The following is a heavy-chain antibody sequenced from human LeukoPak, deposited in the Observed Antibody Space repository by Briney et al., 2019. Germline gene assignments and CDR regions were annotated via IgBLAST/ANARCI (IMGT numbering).Heavy chain of an antibody. CDR3: ARGWWGIDY. CDR1: GFTFSSYW. J-gene: IGHJ4*02. V-gene: IGHV3-74*01. Sequence: GGPLRLSCAASGFTFSSYWMHWVRQAPGKGLVWVSHIDTDGSDTTYADSVKGRFTISRDNAKNTLYLQMNSLRPDDTAVYYCARGWWGIDYWGQGTLVTVSS. CDR2: IDTDGSDT. D-gene: IGHD2-8*02.